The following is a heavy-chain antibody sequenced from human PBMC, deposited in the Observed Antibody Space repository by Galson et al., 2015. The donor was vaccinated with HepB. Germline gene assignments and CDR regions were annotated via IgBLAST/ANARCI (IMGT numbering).Heavy chain of an antibody. J-gene: IGHJ4*02. CDR2: INHSGST. CDR1: GFTFSSYA. CDR3: ASTTTGTTV. V-gene: IGHV4-34*01. D-gene: IGHD1-1*01. Sequence: LRLSCAASGFTFSSYARSWIRQPPGKGLEWIGEINHSGSTNYNPSLKSRVTISVDKSKNQFSLKLSSVTAADTAVYYCASTTTGTTVWGQGTLVTVSS.